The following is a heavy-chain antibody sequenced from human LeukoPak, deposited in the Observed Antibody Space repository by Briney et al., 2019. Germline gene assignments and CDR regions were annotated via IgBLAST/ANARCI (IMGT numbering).Heavy chain of an antibody. CDR2: IYSDGST. J-gene: IGHJ3*02. CDR3: ARGRVAVAGDAFDI. Sequence: TGGSLRLSCAASGFAVSSSYMSWVRQAPGKGLEWVSVIYSDGSTYYADSVKGRFTISRDNSKNTLYLQMNSLRAEDTAVYYCARGRVAVAGDAFDIWGQGTMVTVSS. CDR1: GFAVSSSY. V-gene: IGHV3-53*01. D-gene: IGHD6-19*01.